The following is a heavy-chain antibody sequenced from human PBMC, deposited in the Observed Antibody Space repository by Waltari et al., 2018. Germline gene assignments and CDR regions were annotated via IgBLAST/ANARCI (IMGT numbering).Heavy chain of an antibody. J-gene: IGHJ3*02. CDR3: ARHYRADGGSFDI. CDR2: VYYSGSS. D-gene: IGHD1-26*01. Sequence: QVHLQESGPGLVKPSETLSLSCSVSGDSFSSDDYYWGWIPQPPGKGLEWIGIVYYSGSSYYNPSLKSRVTISLDKSKNQFSVLLTSVAAADTAVYYCARHYRADGGSFDIWGQGTIVTVSS. CDR1: GDSFSSDDYY. V-gene: IGHV4-39*01.